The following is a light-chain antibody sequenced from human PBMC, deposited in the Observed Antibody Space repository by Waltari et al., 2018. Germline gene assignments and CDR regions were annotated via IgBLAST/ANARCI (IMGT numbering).Light chain of an antibody. CDR1: QSLVHSNGNTY. CDR3: LQGTHWPS. V-gene: IGKV2-30*02. CDR2: KVS. J-gene: IGKJ2*01. Sequence: DVVMTQSPLSLPVTLGQPASISCRSSQSLVHSNGNTYLTWFQQRPGQSPRRLIYKVSKRDSGVPDRFSGSGSGTDFTLKISRVEAEDVGVYYCLQGTHWPSFGQGTKLEIK.